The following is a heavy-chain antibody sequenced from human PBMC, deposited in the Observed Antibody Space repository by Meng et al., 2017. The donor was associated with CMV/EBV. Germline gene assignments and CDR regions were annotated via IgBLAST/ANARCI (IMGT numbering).Heavy chain of an antibody. D-gene: IGHD3-10*01. Sequence: ASVMVSCKASGDTFTSYYMHWVRQAPAQGLEWMGIINPSGGSTSYAQKFQGRVTMTRDTSTSTVYMELSSLRSEDTAVYYCASPLNLRRGAFDIWGQGTMVTVSS. CDR2: INPSGGST. CDR3: ASPLNLRRGAFDI. V-gene: IGHV1-46*01. J-gene: IGHJ3*02. CDR1: GDTFTSYY.